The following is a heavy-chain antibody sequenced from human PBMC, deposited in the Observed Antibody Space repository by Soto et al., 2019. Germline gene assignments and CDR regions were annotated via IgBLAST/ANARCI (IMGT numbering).Heavy chain of an antibody. CDR1: GCTFSSYE. V-gene: IGHV3-48*03. J-gene: IGHJ5*02. CDR2: ISSSGSTI. D-gene: IGHD3-3*01. Sequence: GGPLRLSWAASGCTFSSYEMNWVRQAPGKGLEWVSYISSSGSTIYYADSVKGRFTISRDNAKNSLYLQMNSLRAEDTAVYYCAREAAAIFVPGWFDPWGQGTLVTVSS. CDR3: AREAAAIFVPGWFDP.